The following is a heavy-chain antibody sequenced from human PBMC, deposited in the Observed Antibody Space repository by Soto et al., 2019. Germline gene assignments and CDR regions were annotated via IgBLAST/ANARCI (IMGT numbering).Heavy chain of an antibody. CDR3: ARVASTCWDFDY. J-gene: IGHJ4*02. D-gene: IGHD5-12*01. CDR1: GGSISSHY. CDR2: IYYSGRT. Sequence: QVQLQESGPGLVKPSETLSLTCTVSGGSISSHYWSWIRQPPGKGLEWIGYIYYSGRTNYNPSLNSRVTISVHTSKNQFSLKLSSVTAADTAVYYCARVASTCWDFDYWGQGTLATVSS. V-gene: IGHV4-59*11.